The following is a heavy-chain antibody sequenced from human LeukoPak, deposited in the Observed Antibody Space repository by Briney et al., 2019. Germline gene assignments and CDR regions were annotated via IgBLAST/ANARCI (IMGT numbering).Heavy chain of an antibody. CDR3: ASPFFRSGWYYFDY. J-gene: IGHJ4*02. CDR1: GYSFSNYW. Sequence: GESLKISCKGSGYSFSNYWIGWVRQMPGKGLEWMGIIYPGGSDTTYSPSFQGQVTISADKSISTAYLQWSSLKASDTAMYYCASPFFRSGWYYFDYWGQGTLVTVSS. CDR2: IYPGGSDT. V-gene: IGHV5-51*01. D-gene: IGHD6-19*01.